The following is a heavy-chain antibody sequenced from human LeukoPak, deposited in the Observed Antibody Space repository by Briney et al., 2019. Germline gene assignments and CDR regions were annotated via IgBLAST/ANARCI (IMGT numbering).Heavy chain of an antibody. CDR1: GGTFSSYV. CDR2: IIPIFGTA. J-gene: IGHJ4*02. V-gene: IGHV1-69*06. D-gene: IGHD3-10*01. CDR3: AREGSCYYGSGSYCNFDY. Sequence: RWASVKVSCKASGGTFSSYVISWVRQAPGQGLEWMGGIIPIFGTANYAQKFQGRVTITADKSTSTAYMELSSLRSEDTAVYYCAREGSCYYGSGSYCNFDYWGQGTLVTVSS.